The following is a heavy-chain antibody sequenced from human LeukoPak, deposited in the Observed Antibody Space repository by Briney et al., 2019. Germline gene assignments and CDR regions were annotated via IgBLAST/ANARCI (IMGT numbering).Heavy chain of an antibody. CDR2: IYPGDSDT. Sequence: GESLKISCKGSGYSFTSYWIGWVRQMPGKGLEWMGIIYPGDSDTRYSPSFQGQVTISADKSISTAYLQWSSLKASDTAMYYRARRSPDYGDEIDYWGQGTLVTVSS. J-gene: IGHJ4*02. D-gene: IGHD4-17*01. CDR1: GYSFTSYW. CDR3: ARRSPDYGDEIDY. V-gene: IGHV5-51*01.